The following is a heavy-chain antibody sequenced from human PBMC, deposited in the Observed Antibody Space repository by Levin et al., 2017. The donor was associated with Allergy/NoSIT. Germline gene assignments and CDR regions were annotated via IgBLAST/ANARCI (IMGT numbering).Heavy chain of an antibody. V-gene: IGHV3-15*01. Sequence: GESLKISCAASGFTFSIGWMNWVRQAPGKGLEWVARVKSKTAGGTIDYAAPVKGRFTISRDDSKNTLYLEMNSLRTEDTAVYYCATSITTPGAFDIWGQGTLVTVS. CDR2: VKSKTAGGTI. J-gene: IGHJ3*02. CDR3: ATSITTPGAFDI. D-gene: IGHD1-1*01. CDR1: GFTFSIGW.